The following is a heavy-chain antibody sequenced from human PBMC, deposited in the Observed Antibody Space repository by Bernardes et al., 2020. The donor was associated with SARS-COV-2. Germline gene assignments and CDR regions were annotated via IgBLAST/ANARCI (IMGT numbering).Heavy chain of an antibody. J-gene: IGHJ6*02. D-gene: IGHD2-21*01. CDR2: ISWNSGSK. V-gene: IGHV3-9*01. CDR3: AKGYSHFYYGMDV. Sequence: GGSLRLSCAASGFTFADYGMHWVRQAPGKGLEWVSGISWNSGSKAYADSVKGRLTISRDNAKNSLYLQMNSLRPEDTALYYCAKGYSHFYYGMDVWGHGTTVTVSS. CDR1: GFTFADYG.